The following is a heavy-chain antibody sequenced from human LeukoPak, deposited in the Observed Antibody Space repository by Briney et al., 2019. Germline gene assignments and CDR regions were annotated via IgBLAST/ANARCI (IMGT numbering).Heavy chain of an antibody. J-gene: IGHJ4*02. Sequence: ASVKVSCKASGGTFSSYAISWVRQAPGQGLEWMGRIIPIFGIANYAQKFQGRVTITADKSTSTAYMELSSLRSEDTAVYYCVGGKDGYRDGPGPFDYWGQGTLVTVSS. CDR1: GGTFSSYA. CDR2: IIPIFGIA. D-gene: IGHD3-10*01. V-gene: IGHV1-69*04. CDR3: VGGKDGYRDGPGPFDY.